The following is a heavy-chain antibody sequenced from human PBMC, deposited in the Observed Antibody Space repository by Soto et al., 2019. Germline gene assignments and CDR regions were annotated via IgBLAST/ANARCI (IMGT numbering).Heavy chain of an antibody. J-gene: IGHJ4*02. CDR3: AKQHGDYLSYLDY. Sequence: GGSLRLSCAASGFTFRTYAITWVRQAPGKGLEWVSTIVGTGGSTYYTDSVKGRFIVSRDNSKNTLYLQMNSLRADDTAVYYCAKQHGDYLSYLDYWGQGTLVTVSS. D-gene: IGHD4-17*01. CDR1: GFTFRTYA. V-gene: IGHV3-23*01. CDR2: IVGTGGST.